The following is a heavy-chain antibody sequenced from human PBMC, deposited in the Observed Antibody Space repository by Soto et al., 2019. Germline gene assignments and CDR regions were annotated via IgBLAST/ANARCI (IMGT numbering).Heavy chain of an antibody. V-gene: IGHV1-46*01. CDR2: INPSGGST. Sequence: SVKVSCKASGYTFTSYYMHWVRQAPGQGLEWMGIINPSGGSTSYAQKFQGRVTMTRDTSTSTVYMELSSLRSEDTAVYYCAREELERYFDFWGNLFGLADYCGQRTPVTGSS. D-gene: IGHD3-3*01. CDR3: AREELERYFDFWGNLFGLADY. J-gene: IGHJ4*02. CDR1: GYTFTSYY.